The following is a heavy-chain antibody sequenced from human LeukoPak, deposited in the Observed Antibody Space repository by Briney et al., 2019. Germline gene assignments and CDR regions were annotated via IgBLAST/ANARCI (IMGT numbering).Heavy chain of an antibody. CDR2: INLDGSEK. J-gene: IGHJ3*02. CDR3: ARDSERSSSFAFDI. D-gene: IGHD2-2*01. CDR1: GFSFRSHW. Sequence: PGGSLRLSCAPSGFSFRSHWMTWVRQASGKGLKWVANINLDGSEKYYVDSVMGRFAVSRDNAKNSLYLQINSLRAEDTAVYFCARDSERSSSFAFDIWGRGTIVAVSS. V-gene: IGHV3-7*01.